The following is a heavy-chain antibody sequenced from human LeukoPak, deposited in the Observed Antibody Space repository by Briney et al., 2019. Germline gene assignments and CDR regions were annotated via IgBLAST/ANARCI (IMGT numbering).Heavy chain of an antibody. V-gene: IGHV1-8*03. D-gene: IGHD5-24*01. CDR2: MNPNSGNT. CDR1: GYTFTSYD. CDR3: AKRGVEMATIYYMDV. Sequence: ASVKVSCKASGYTFTSYDINWVRQATGQGLEWMGWMNPNSGNTGYAQKFQGRVTITRNTSISTAYMELSSLRDEDTAVYYCAKRGVEMATIYYMDVWGKGTAVT. J-gene: IGHJ6*03.